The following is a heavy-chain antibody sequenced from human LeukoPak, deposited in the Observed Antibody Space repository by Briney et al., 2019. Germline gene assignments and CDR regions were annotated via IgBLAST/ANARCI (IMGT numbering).Heavy chain of an antibody. Sequence: SETLSLTCAVYGGAFSGYYWSWIRQPPGKGLEWIGEINHSGSTNYNPSLKSRDTISVDTSKNQFSLKLSSVTAADTAVYYCARGYCSSTSCYAFDIWGQGTMVTVSS. J-gene: IGHJ3*02. CDR3: ARGYCSSTSCYAFDI. V-gene: IGHV4-34*01. CDR2: INHSGST. D-gene: IGHD2-2*01. CDR1: GGAFSGYY.